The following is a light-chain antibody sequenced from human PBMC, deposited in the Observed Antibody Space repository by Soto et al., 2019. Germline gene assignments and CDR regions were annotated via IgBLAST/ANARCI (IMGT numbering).Light chain of an antibody. CDR3: ITDFNYKWT. J-gene: IGKJ1*01. CDR2: AAS. CDR1: QDIRSD. Sequence: AIQITPSPSSVSASVGDSVTITCRASQDIRSDLGWYQQKTGKANKLLIYAASSLQSGVPSRFSGSGSGTDFTLKIRRMKTEDLATYDCITDFNYKWT. V-gene: IGKV1-6*01.